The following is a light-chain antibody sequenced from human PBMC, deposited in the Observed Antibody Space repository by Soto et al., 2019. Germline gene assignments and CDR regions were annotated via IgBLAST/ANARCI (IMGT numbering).Light chain of an antibody. CDR2: KAS. J-gene: IGKJ1*01. CDR3: QQYNTYSPWT. Sequence: DIQMTPSPSTLSASVGDRVTLSCRASQSVGNWLAWYQLRPGKAPKLLIYKASSLEIGVPSRFSGLGSGTEFTLTICSLQPDDFATYYCQQYNTYSPWTFGQGTKVDIK. V-gene: IGKV1-5*03. CDR1: QSVGNW.